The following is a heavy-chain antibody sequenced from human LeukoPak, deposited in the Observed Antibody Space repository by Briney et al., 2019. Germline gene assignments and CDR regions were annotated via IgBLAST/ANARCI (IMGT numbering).Heavy chain of an antibody. D-gene: IGHD3-22*01. Sequence: SVKVSCKASGGTFSSYAISWVRQAPGQGLEWMGRIIPIFGTANYAQKFQGRVTITTDESTSTDYMELSSLRSEDTAVYYCARDKFGEENYYDSSGSLDYWGPGTLVTVSS. CDR1: GGTFSSYA. V-gene: IGHV1-69*05. J-gene: IGHJ4*02. CDR2: IIPIFGTA. CDR3: ARDKFGEENYYDSSGSLDY.